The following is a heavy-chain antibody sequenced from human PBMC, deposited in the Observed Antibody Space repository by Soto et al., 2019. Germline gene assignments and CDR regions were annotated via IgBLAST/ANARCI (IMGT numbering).Heavy chain of an antibody. V-gene: IGHV4-34*01. D-gene: IGHD2-21*01. CDR1: GGSFSGYY. Sequence: PSATLSLTCAVYGGSFSGYYWTWIRQPPGTGLEWIGEINHSGSTNYNPSLKSRVTISVDTSKNQFSLKLTSVTAADTAVYYCARDKIPGLFDYWGQGTLVTVSS. CDR2: INHSGST. J-gene: IGHJ4*02. CDR3: ARDKIPGLFDY.